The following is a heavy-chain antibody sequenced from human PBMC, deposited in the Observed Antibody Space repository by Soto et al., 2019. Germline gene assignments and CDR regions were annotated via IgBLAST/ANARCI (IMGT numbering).Heavy chain of an antibody. D-gene: IGHD2-15*01. Sequence: GGSLRLSCAASGFTFSSYAMSWVRQAPGKGLEWVSAISGSGGSTYYADSVKGRFTISRDNSKKTLYLQMNSLRAEDTAVYYCAKARDIVVVVAATPIDYWGQGTLVTVSS. J-gene: IGHJ4*02. CDR3: AKARDIVVVVAATPIDY. CDR2: ISGSGGST. V-gene: IGHV3-23*01. CDR1: GFTFSSYA.